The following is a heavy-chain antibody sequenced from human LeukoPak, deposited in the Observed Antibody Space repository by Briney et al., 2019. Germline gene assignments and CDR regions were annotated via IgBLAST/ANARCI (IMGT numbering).Heavy chain of an antibody. CDR2: IDPSDTYT. V-gene: IGHV5-10-1*01. D-gene: IGHD3-10*01. CDR3: ARHGGGFYGSGNYLFDY. CDR1: GYNFTNYL. J-gene: IGHJ4*02. Sequence: GESLKISCKGSGYNFTNYLISWVRQMPGKGLEWMGRIDPSDTYTSYSPSFQGHVTISADKSTTTAYLQWSSLKASDTAMYYCARHGGGFYGSGNYLFDYWGQGTLVTVSS.